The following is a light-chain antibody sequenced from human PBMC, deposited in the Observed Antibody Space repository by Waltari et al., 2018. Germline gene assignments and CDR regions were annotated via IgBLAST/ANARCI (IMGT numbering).Light chain of an antibody. V-gene: IGKV1-27*01. CDR1: QGISNY. J-gene: IGKJ3*01. CDR3: QKYNGAPFT. CDR2: GAS. Sequence: DIQMTQSPSSLSASVGDRVTITCRASQGISNYLDWYQQKPGKVPKLLIYGASTLQSGVPSRFSGSGSGTDFALTISSRQPEDVATYYCQKYNGAPFTFGPGTKVDIK.